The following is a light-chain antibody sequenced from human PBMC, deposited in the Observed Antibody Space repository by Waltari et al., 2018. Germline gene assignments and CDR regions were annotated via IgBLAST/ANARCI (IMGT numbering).Light chain of an antibody. CDR1: SGHSSNI. J-gene: IGLJ3*02. CDR3: QTGGHGTWV. Sequence: QLVLTQSPSASASLGASVKLTCTLSSGHSSNIIAWHQQQPEKGPRYLRKVNSDGSHSKGDESPDRLSGSSSGAGRYLTIASLQSEDEADYYCQTGGHGTWVFGGGTKLTVL. CDR2: VNSDGSH. V-gene: IGLV4-69*01.